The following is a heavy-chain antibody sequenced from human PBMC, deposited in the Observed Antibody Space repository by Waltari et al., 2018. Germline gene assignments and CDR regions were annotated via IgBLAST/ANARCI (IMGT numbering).Heavy chain of an antibody. CDR1: GYTFTGYY. J-gene: IGHJ4*02. V-gene: IGHV1-2*06. CDR3: ARERYSGYDPDY. D-gene: IGHD5-12*01. Sequence: QVQLVQSGAEVTKPGASVKVSCKASGYTFTGYYMHWVRQAPGQGLEWRGRSNPNSGGTNYAQKFQGRVTMTRDTSISTAYMELSRLRSDDTAVYYCARERYSGYDPDYWGQGTLVTVSS. CDR2: SNPNSGGT.